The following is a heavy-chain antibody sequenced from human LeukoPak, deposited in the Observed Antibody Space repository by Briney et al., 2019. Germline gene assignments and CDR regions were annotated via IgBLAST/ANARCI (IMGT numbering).Heavy chain of an antibody. J-gene: IGHJ4*02. CDR2: IYYSGST. Sequence: PSQTLSPTCTVSGGSISSGSYYCSWIRQPAGKGLEWIGYIYYSGSTYYNPSLKSRVTISVDTSKNQFSLKLSSVTAADTAVYYCARGSWQLAEEVYWGQGTLVTVSS. CDR1: GGSISSGSYY. CDR3: ARGSWQLAEEVY. V-gene: IGHV4-61*09. D-gene: IGHD6-6*01.